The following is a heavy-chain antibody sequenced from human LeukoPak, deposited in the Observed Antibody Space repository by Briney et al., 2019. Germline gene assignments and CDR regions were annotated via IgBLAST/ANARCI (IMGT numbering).Heavy chain of an antibody. Sequence: PGESLEISCKGSGYTFTSYWIGWVRQMPGKGLEWVGIIYPGDSDTRYSPSFQGQVTISADKSISTAYLQWSSLKASDTAMYYCARHPRAYSYDSSGYYPSYYFDYWGPGTLISVSS. CDR2: IYPGDSDT. D-gene: IGHD3-22*01. V-gene: IGHV5-51*01. CDR1: GYTFTSYW. J-gene: IGHJ4*02. CDR3: ARHPRAYSYDSSGYYPSYYFDY.